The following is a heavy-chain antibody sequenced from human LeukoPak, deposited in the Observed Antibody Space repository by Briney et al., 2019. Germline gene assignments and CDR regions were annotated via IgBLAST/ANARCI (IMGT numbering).Heavy chain of an antibody. J-gene: IGHJ4*02. Sequence: PSETLSLTCAVSGYSISSGYYWGWIRQPPGKGLEWIGSINHSGSTYYNPSLKSRVTISVDTSKNQFSLKLSSVTAADTAVYYCAREHDYGDYVSDWGQGTLVTVSS. V-gene: IGHV4-38-2*02. CDR1: GYSISSGYY. CDR2: INHSGST. D-gene: IGHD4-17*01. CDR3: AREHDYGDYVSD.